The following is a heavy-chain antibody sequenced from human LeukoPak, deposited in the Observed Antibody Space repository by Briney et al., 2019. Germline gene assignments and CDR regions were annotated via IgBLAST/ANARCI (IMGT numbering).Heavy chain of an antibody. Sequence: SETLSLTCGVSGGSISSGGYYWSWIRQPPGKGLEWIGEINHSGSTNYNPSLKSRVTISVDTSKNQFSLKLSSVTAADTAVYYCARVYFGSWGYYYYMDVWGKGTTVTVSS. D-gene: IGHD7-27*01. V-gene: IGHV4-34*01. CDR3: ARVYFGSWGYYYYMDV. CDR1: GGSISSGGYY. J-gene: IGHJ6*03. CDR2: INHSGST.